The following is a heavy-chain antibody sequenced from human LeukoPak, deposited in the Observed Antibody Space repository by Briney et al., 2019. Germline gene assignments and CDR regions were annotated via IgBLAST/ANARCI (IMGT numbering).Heavy chain of an antibody. V-gene: IGHV1-69*02. CDR1: GGTFSSYT. J-gene: IGHJ5*02. CDR2: IIPILGIA. CDR3: APQLSTGYSSSWQFDP. Sequence: SVKVSCKASGGTFSSYTISWVRQAPGQGLEWMGRIIPILGIANYAQKFQGRVTITADKSTSTAYMELSSLRSEDTAVYYCAPQLSTGYSSSWQFDPWGQGTLVTVSS. D-gene: IGHD6-13*01.